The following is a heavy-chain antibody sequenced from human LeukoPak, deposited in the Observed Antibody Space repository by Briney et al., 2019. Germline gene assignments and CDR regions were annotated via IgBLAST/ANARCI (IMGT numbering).Heavy chain of an antibody. CDR1: GFTISNAW. Sequence: GGSLRLSCAASGFTISNAWMSWVRQAPGKGLEWVGRIKSKTFGGTTDYAAPVKGRFTISRDDSENTVHLQMNSLRTEDTAMYYCTTDHGRSDGWPYYFHYWGQGTLVTVSS. J-gene: IGHJ4*02. D-gene: IGHD5-24*01. CDR2: IKSKTFGGTT. CDR3: TTDHGRSDGWPYYFHY. V-gene: IGHV3-15*01.